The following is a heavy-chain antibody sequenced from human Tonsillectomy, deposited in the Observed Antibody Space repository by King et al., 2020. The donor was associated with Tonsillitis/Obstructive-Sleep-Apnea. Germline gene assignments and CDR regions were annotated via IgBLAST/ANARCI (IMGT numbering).Heavy chain of an antibody. CDR2: ISTDDST. D-gene: IGHD1/OR15-1a*01. Sequence: VQLVESGGGLVQPGGSLRLSCAASGFIVSSTYMTWVRQAPGKGLEWVAFISTDDSTYYADSVKGRFTISRDNSKNTLFLQMNSLIAEETAIYYCARGVNWDNLFDSWGQGTLVTVSS. J-gene: IGHJ4*02. CDR1: GFIVSSTY. V-gene: IGHV3-66*01. CDR3: ARGVNWDNLFDS.